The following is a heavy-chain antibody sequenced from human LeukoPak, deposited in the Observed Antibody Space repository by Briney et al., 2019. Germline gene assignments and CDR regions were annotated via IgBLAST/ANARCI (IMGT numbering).Heavy chain of an antibody. D-gene: IGHD3-10*01. CDR1: GYSFTSYW. Sequence: GESLKISCKGSGYSFTSYWIGWVRQMPGKGLGWMGIIYPGDSDTRYSPSFQGQVTISADKSISTAYLQWSSLKASDTAMYYCARRYYYGSGSHTGGYDYWGQGTLVTVSS. J-gene: IGHJ4*02. CDR3: ARRYYYGSGSHTGGYDY. CDR2: IYPGDSDT. V-gene: IGHV5-51*01.